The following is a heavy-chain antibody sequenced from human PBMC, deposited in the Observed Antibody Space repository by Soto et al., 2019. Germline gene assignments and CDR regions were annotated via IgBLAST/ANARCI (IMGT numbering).Heavy chain of an antibody. Sequence: EVHLVESGGGLVQPRGSLRLSCAASGFAFSSYSLNWVRQAPGKGREWVSYITSSGTTVYYADSVRGRFTISRDNAKNSLYLQMNSLRDDDTAVYYCARGSSNWAYYFDFWGQGTLVTVSS. CDR3: ARGSSNWAYYFDF. V-gene: IGHV3-48*02. CDR1: GFAFSSYS. CDR2: ITSSGTTV. D-gene: IGHD6-13*01. J-gene: IGHJ4*02.